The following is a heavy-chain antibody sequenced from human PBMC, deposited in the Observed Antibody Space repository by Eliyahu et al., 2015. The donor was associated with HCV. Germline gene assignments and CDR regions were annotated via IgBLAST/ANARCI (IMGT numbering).Heavy chain of an antibody. CDR1: GFTFSSYA. Sequence: QVQLVESGGGVVQPGXSLRLXCAASGFTFSSYAMHWVRQAPGKGLEWGAVIXYDGSNKYYADSVKGRFTISRDNSKNTLYLQMNSLRAEDTAVYYCARDFSSGYYYGFGYWGQGTLVTVSS. CDR3: ARDFSSGYYYGFGY. J-gene: IGHJ4*02. CDR2: IXYDGSNK. D-gene: IGHD3-22*01. V-gene: IGHV3-30-3*01.